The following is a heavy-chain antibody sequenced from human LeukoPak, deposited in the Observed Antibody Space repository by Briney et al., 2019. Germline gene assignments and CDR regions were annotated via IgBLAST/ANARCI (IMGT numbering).Heavy chain of an antibody. J-gene: IGHJ3*02. CDR1: GFTFSSYW. V-gene: IGHV3-7*03. D-gene: IGHD3-22*01. Sequence: GGSLRLSCAASGFTFSSYWMSWVRQAPGKGLEWVANIKQDGSEKYYVDSVKGRFTISRDNAKNSLYLQMNSLRAEDTAVYYCAKDLITMIVVVNDAFDIWGQGTMVTVSS. CDR3: AKDLITMIVVVNDAFDI. CDR2: IKQDGSEK.